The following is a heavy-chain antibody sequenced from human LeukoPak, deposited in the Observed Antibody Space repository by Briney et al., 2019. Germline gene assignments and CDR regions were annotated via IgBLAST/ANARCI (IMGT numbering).Heavy chain of an antibody. D-gene: IGHD6-19*01. J-gene: IGHJ4*02. CDR1: GYTLTSYG. V-gene: IGHV1-18*01. CDR3: ARVSWRSGWFDY. Sequence: ASVKVSREASGYTLTSYGINWMRPAPGQGLEWMGWISTQSGNTNYAQKVQGRLTLTTDRSTNTAYMELRSLRSDDTAVYYCARVSWRSGWFDYWGQGTPVTVSS. CDR2: ISTQSGNT.